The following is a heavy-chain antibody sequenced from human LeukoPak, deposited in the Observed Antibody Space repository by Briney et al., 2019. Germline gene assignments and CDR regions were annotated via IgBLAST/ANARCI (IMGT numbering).Heavy chain of an antibody. V-gene: IGHV1-46*01. Sequence: ASVKVSCKASGYTFTSYYMHWVRQAPGQGLEWMGIINPSGGSTSYAQKFQGRVTMTRDTSISTAYLELSRLRSDDTAVYYCARVGFCSGGTCPYYFDQWGQGTLVTVSS. CDR2: INPSGGST. D-gene: IGHD2-15*01. CDR3: ARVGFCSGGTCPYYFDQ. CDR1: GYTFTSYY. J-gene: IGHJ4*02.